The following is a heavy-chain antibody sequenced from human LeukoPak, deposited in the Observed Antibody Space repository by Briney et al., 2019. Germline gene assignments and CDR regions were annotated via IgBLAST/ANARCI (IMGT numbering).Heavy chain of an antibody. V-gene: IGHV3-23*01. CDR2: INGGGNTT. CDR3: TKELHVAVAVADYYYFYMDV. Sequence: GGSLRLSCAASGFAFSSFAMGWARQSPGKGLEWLSTINGGGNTTFYSDSVKGRFTISRDNSKNTLYLHMDSLRPDDTAIYYCTKELHVAVAVADYYYFYMDVWGRGTAVTVSS. CDR1: GFAFSSFA. D-gene: IGHD6-19*01. J-gene: IGHJ6*03.